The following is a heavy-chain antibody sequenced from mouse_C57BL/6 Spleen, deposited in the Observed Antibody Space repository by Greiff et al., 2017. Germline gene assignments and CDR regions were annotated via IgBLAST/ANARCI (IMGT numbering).Heavy chain of an antibody. D-gene: IGHD1-1*01. V-gene: IGHV1-62-2*01. J-gene: IGHJ2*01. CDR3: ARHEEALYYYGSLDY. CDR1: GYTFTEYT. Sequence: QVQLKQSGAELVKPGASVKLSCKASGYTFTEYTIHWVKQRSGQGLEWIGWFYPGSGSIKYNEKFKDKATLTADKSSSTVYMELSRLTSEDSAVYCCARHEEALYYYGSLDYWGQGTTLTVSS. CDR2: FYPGSGSI.